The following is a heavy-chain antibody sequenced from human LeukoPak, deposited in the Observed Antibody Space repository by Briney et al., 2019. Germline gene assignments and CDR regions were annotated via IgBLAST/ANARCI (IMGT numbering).Heavy chain of an antibody. D-gene: IGHD3-10*01. CDR1: GYSFASSW. V-gene: IGHV5-51*01. CDR2: IYPGDSDT. CDR3: LRAFMVRGVISGMDV. J-gene: IGHJ6*02. Sequence: KPGESLKISCTASGYSFASSWIAWVRQMPGKGLEWMGIIYPGDSDTRYSPSFQGQVTISADKSISTAYLQWSSLKASDTAMYYCLRAFMVRGVISGMDVWGQGTTVTVSS.